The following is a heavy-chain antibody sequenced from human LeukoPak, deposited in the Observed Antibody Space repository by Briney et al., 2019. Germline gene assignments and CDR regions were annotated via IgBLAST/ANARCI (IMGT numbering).Heavy chain of an antibody. Sequence: SETLSLTCAVYGGSFSGYYWSWIRQPPGKGLEWIGEINHSGSTNYNPSLKSRVTISVDTPKNQFSLKLSSVTAADTAVYYCARFMERANWFDPWGQGTLVTASS. CDR3: ARFMERANWFDP. V-gene: IGHV4-34*01. CDR2: INHSGST. CDR1: GGSFSGYY. D-gene: IGHD1-1*01. J-gene: IGHJ5*02.